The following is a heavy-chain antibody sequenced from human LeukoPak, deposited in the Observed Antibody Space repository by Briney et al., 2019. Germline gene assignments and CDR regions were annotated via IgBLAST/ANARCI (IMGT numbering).Heavy chain of an antibody. CDR3: ARRGKIAGYYYFYMDV. CDR1: GFTFSTYW. Sequence: GGSLRLSCVASGFTFSTYWMSWVRQAPEKGLEWVAHIKQDGSEKYSVDSVKGRFTISRDNAKNSLSLQVNSLRAEDTAVYYCARRGKIAGYYYFYMDVWGKGTTVIVSS. V-gene: IGHV3-7*01. D-gene: IGHD2/OR15-2a*01. J-gene: IGHJ6*03. CDR2: IKQDGSEK.